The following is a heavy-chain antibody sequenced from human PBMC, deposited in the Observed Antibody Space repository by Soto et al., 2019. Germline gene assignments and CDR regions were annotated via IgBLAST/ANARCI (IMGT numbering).Heavy chain of an antibody. J-gene: IGHJ6*02. CDR2: ISYNGINK. Sequence: PGGSLRLSCASSGFAFSTHGMHWVRQAPGKGLEWVAVISYNGINKYYTDSVKGRFTISRDNSKNTLYLQMSSLRGDDTAVYYCAKETSGVPVYGMDVWGQGATVTVSS. CDR3: AKETSGVPVYGMDV. V-gene: IGHV3-30*18. D-gene: IGHD3-10*01. CDR1: GFAFSTHG.